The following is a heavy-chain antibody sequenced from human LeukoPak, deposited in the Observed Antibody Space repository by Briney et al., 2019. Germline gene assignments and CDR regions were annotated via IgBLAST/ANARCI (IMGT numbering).Heavy chain of an antibody. Sequence: PGGSLRLSCAASGLTFSSYEMNWVRQAPGKGLEWVSYISSSGSTIYYADSVKGRFTISRDNAKNSLYLQMNSLRAEDTAVYYCARKQYYDILTGPGMADAFDIWGQGTMVTVSS. CDR2: ISSSGSTI. V-gene: IGHV3-48*03. CDR3: ARKQYYDILTGPGMADAFDI. D-gene: IGHD3-9*01. J-gene: IGHJ3*02. CDR1: GLTFSSYE.